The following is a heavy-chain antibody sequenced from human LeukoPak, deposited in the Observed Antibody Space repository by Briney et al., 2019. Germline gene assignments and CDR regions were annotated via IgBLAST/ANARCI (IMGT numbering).Heavy chain of an antibody. J-gene: IGHJ4*02. V-gene: IGHV4-59*01. CDR2: IYYSGST. CDR3: ARGLRAMGSYYFDY. CDR1: GGSISSYY. D-gene: IGHD3-10*01. Sequence: SRTLSLTCTVSGGSISSYYWSWIRQPPGKGLEWIGYIYYSGSTNYNPSLKSRVTISVDTSKNQFSLKLSSVTAADTAVHYCARGLRAMGSYYFDYWGQGTLVTVSS.